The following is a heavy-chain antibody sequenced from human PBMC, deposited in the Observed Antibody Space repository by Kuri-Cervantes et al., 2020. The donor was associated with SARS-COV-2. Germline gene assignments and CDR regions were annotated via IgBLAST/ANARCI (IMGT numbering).Heavy chain of an antibody. CDR2: INAGNGNT. CDR3: ARTYCSSTSCSPGDY. V-gene: IGHV1-3*01. J-gene: IGHJ4*02. Sequence: ASVKVSCKASGCTFTSYAMHWVRQAPGQRLEWMGWINAGNGNTKYSQKFQGRVTITRDTSASTAYMELSSLRSEDTAVYYCARTYCSSTSCSPGDYWGQGTLVTVSS. CDR1: GCTFTSYA. D-gene: IGHD2-2*01.